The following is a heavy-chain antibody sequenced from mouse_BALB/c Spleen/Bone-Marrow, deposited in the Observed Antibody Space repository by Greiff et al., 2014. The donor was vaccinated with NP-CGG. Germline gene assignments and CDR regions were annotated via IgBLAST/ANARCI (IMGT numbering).Heavy chain of an antibody. V-gene: IGHV1S56*01. CDR2: IFPGDGSI. Sequence: VKLMESGAEPVKPGASVKLSCRASGYTFTSYDINWVRQRPEQGLEWIGWIFPGDGSIKYNEKFKGKATLTTDKSSSTAYMQLSRLTSEDSAVYFCARNYRYAWFAYWGQGTLVTVSA. D-gene: IGHD2-14*01. CDR3: ARNYRYAWFAY. CDR1: GYTFTSYD. J-gene: IGHJ3*01.